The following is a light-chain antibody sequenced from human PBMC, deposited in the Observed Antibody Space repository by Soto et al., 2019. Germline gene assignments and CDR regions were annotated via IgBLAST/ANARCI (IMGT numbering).Light chain of an antibody. J-gene: IGLJ3*02. CDR2: GNS. CDR3: HSYDSSLSGWV. V-gene: IGLV1-40*01. CDR1: SSNIGAGYD. Sequence: QSVLTRPPSVSGAPGQRVTISCTGSSSNIGAGYDVHWYQQLPGTAPKLLIYGNSNRPSGVPDRFSGPKSGTSASLAITGNLAEDEADNYCHSYDSSLSGWVFGRGTKLTVL.